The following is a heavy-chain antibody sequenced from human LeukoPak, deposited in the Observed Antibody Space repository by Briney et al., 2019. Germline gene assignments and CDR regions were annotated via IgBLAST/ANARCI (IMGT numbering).Heavy chain of an antibody. J-gene: IGHJ4*02. Sequence: QPGRSLRLSCAASGFTFSSYGMHWVRQAPGKGLEWVAVIWYDGSNKYYADSVKGRFTISRDNSKNTLYLQMNSLRAEDTAVYYCAKDSTPYYFDYWGQGTLVTVSS. D-gene: IGHD2-15*01. CDR1: GFTFSSYG. CDR2: IWYDGSNK. CDR3: AKDSTPYYFDY. V-gene: IGHV3-33*06.